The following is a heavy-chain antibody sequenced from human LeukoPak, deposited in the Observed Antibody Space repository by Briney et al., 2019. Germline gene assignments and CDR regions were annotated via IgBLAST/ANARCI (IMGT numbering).Heavy chain of an antibody. CDR1: GFIFSTYS. CDR3: ARDGWYYFDY. Sequence: GGSLRLSCTASGFIFSTYSMRWVRQAPGKGLEWVSYISTTGAILYADSVKGRFTISRDNAKNSLYLQMYSLRDEDTAVYYCARDGWYYFDYWGQGTLVTVSS. D-gene: IGHD6-19*01. J-gene: IGHJ4*02. V-gene: IGHV3-48*02. CDR2: ISTTGAI.